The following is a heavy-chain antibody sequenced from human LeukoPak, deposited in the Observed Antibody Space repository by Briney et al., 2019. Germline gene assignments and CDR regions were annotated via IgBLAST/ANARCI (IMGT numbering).Heavy chain of an antibody. Sequence: PGGSLRLSCAASGFTFSSYGMHWVRQAPGKGLEWVAVISYDGSNKYYADSVKGRFTISRDNSKNTLYLQMNSLRAEDTTAYYCAKDRGACSSTSCYYFDYWGQGTLVTVSS. CDR2: ISYDGSNK. CDR1: GFTFSSYG. D-gene: IGHD2-2*01. V-gene: IGHV3-30*18. CDR3: AKDRGACSSTSCYYFDY. J-gene: IGHJ4*02.